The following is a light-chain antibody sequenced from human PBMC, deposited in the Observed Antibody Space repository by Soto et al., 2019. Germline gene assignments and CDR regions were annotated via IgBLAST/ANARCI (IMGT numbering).Light chain of an antibody. CDR1: QNVYNN. CDR2: DAS. CDR3: QQGRTWPLT. J-gene: IGKJ4*01. V-gene: IGKV3-15*01. Sequence: EIVMTQSPATLSVSPGEGATLSCKASQNVYNNLAWYQQRPGQPPRLLIYDASTRATGISARFSGSGYGTEFTLTISSLQSEDFAVYFCQQGRTWPLTFGGGPRVDIK.